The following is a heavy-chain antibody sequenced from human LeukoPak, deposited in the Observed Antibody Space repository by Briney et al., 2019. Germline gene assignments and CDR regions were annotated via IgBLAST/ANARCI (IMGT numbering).Heavy chain of an antibody. CDR2: MNPNSGNT. CDR1: GYTFTSYD. CDR3: ARISRDSGYPGRFDP. V-gene: IGHV1-8*01. J-gene: IGHJ5*02. Sequence: ASVKVSCKASGYTFTSYDINWVRQATGQGLEWMGWMNPNSGNTGYAQKFQGRVTMTRNTSISTAYMELSSLRPEDTAVYYCARISRDSGYPGRFDPWGQGTLVTVSS. D-gene: IGHD5-12*01.